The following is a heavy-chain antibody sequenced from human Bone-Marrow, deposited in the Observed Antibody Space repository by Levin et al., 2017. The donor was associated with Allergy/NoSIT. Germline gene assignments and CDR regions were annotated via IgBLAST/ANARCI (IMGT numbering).Heavy chain of an antibody. D-gene: IGHD5-24*01. J-gene: IGHJ5*02. Sequence: GGSLRLSCATSGFTFSNYAMHWDRQAPGEGLEWVGFISYDGSYQNYADSGKGRFSISRDDSKNTLSLQMNSLRPEDTAITYCARDFPRGDAYNDESSVPGHLFDTWGQGSRVTVSS. V-gene: IGHV3-30-3*01. CDR1: GFTFSNYA. CDR3: ARDFPRGDAYNDESSVPGHLFDT. CDR2: ISYDGSYQ.